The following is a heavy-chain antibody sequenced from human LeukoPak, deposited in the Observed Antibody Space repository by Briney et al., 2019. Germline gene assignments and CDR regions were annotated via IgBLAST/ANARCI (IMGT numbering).Heavy chain of an antibody. CDR2: ISSTSIYR. V-gene: IGHV3-21*01. CDR1: GFTFRSYS. CDR3: ARAPVYYDESRGHLKISNWYLDL. J-gene: IGHJ2*01. Sequence: GGSLRLSCAASGFTFRSYSMNWVRQAPGKGLEWVSSISSTSIYRYYGDSVKGRFTISRDNAKNSLYLQMNSLRAEDTAVFYCARAPVYYDESRGHLKISNWYLDLWGRGTLVTVSS. D-gene: IGHD3-22*01.